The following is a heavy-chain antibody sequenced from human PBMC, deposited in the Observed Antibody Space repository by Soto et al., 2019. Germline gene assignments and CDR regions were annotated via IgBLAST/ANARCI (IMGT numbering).Heavy chain of an antibody. D-gene: IGHD4-17*01. V-gene: IGHV4-59*01. CDR3: ARGTSTVTNDYYYGMDV. J-gene: IGHJ6*02. CDR1: GGSISSYY. Sequence: PSETLSLTCTVSGGSISSYYWSWIRQPPGKGLEWIGYIYYSGSTNYNPSLKSRVTISADTSKNQFSLKLSSVTAADTAVYYCARGTSTVTNDYYYGMDVWGQGTMVTVSS. CDR2: IYYSGST.